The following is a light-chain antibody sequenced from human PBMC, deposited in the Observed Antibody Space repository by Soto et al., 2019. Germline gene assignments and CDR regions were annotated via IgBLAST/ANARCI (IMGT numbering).Light chain of an antibody. J-gene: IGLJ1*01. Sequence: QSVLSQPPSASGTPGQRVTVSCSGSTSDIGTNAVNWFQHVPGTAPRLLIYTNNLRPSGVPDRFSASKSGTSASLAISGLQSEDEADYYCAAWDDSLNGYVFGTGTKLTVL. CDR3: AAWDDSLNGYV. CDR1: TSDIGTNA. V-gene: IGLV1-44*01. CDR2: TNN.